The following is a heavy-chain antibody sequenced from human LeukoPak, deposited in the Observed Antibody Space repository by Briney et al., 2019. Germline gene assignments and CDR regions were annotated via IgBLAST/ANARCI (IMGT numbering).Heavy chain of an antibody. D-gene: IGHD2-2*01. CDR2: ISSSGSTI. J-gene: IGHJ6*02. CDR3: ARRCSSTSCLYYYYGMDV. Sequence: PGGSLSLSGAASGFTFSSYEMNWVRQAPGKGLKWVSYISSSGSTIYYADSVKGRFTISRDNAKNSLYLQMNSLRAEDTAVYYCARRCSSTSCLYYYYGMDVWGQGTTVTVSS. CDR1: GFTFSSYE. V-gene: IGHV3-48*03.